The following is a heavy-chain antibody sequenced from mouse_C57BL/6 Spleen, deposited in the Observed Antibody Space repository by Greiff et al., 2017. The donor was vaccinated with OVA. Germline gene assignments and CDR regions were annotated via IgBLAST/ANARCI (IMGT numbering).Heavy chain of an antibody. D-gene: IGHD2-5*01. CDR1: GYTFTSYW. V-gene: IGHV1-53*01. CDR3: ARSEAYSNYAYDYAMDY. Sequence: QVQLQQPGTELVKPGASVKLSCKASGYTFTSYWMHWVKQRPGQGLEWIGNINPSNGGTNYNEKFKSKATLTVDKSSSTAYMERSSLTSEDSAVYYCARSEAYSNYAYDYAMDYWGQGTSVTVSS. J-gene: IGHJ4*01. CDR2: INPSNGGT.